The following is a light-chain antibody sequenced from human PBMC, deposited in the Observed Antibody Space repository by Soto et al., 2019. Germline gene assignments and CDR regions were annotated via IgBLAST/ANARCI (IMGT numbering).Light chain of an antibody. J-gene: IGLJ1*01. Sequence: QSALTQPASVSGSPGQSITISCTGTSSDVGDYNYVSWYQQHPGKAPKLMICEVSDRPSGVSNRFSGSKSGNTASLTISGLQAEDEADYYCSSFTSRFTFVFGTGTKV. CDR1: SSDVGDYNY. CDR3: SSFTSRFTFV. V-gene: IGLV2-14*01. CDR2: EVS.